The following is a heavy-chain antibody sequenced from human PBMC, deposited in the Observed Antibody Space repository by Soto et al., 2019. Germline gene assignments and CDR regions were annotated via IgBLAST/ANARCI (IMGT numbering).Heavy chain of an antibody. Sequence: QVQLVESGGGVVQPGRSLRLSCAASGLTFSSSAMHWVRQAPGKGLEWVALISYDGSNKYYVGSVKGRFTISRDNSKDTLDLQMNSLREGDTAVYYCAAETKSYFYGMDVWGQGTTVTVSS. CDR3: AAETKSYFYGMDV. CDR2: ISYDGSNK. J-gene: IGHJ6*02. CDR1: GLTFSSSA. V-gene: IGHV3-30*03.